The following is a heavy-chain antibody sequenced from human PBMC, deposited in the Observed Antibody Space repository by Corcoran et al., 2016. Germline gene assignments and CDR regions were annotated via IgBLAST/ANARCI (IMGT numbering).Heavy chain of an antibody. CDR1: GFTFSSYW. J-gene: IGHJ4*02. CDR3: ARWMTTVTTLAFDY. CDR2: INSDGSST. Sequence: EVQLVESGGGLVQPGGSLRLSCAASGFTFSSYWMHWVRQAPGKGLVWVSHINSDGSSTSYADSVKGRFTISRDNAKNTLYLQMNSLRAEDTAVYYCARWMTTVTTLAFDYWGQGTLVTVSS. D-gene: IGHD4-17*01. V-gene: IGHV3-74*01.